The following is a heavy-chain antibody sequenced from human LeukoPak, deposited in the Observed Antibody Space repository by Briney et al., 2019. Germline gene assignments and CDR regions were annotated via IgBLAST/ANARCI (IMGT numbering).Heavy chain of an antibody. CDR1: GFTFSDYA. V-gene: IGHV3-23*01. J-gene: IGHJ4*02. D-gene: IGHD6-13*01. CDR3: AKGKYSSSRYFDY. CDR2: ISGGGTYT. Sequence: GGSLRLSCASSGFTFSDYAMTWVRQAPGRGLEWVSAISGGGTYTYYADSVKGRFTISRDNSKNTLYLQMNSLRAEDTAVYYCAKGKYSSSRYFDYWGQGTLVTVSS.